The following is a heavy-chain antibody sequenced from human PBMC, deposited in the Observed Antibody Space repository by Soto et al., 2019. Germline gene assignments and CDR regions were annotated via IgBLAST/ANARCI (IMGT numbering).Heavy chain of an antibody. J-gene: IGHJ6*02. Sequence: QVQLVQSGAEVKKPGASVKVSCKASGYTFTSYGISWVRQAPGQGLEWMGWISAYNGNTNYAQKLQGRVTMTTDTSKSTAYMELRSLRSDDTAVYYCARDRGTTVTTRSYYYYGRDVWGQGTTVTVSS. CDR2: ISAYNGNT. CDR1: GYTFTSYG. CDR3: ARDRGTTVTTRSYYYYGRDV. D-gene: IGHD4-4*01. V-gene: IGHV1-18*01.